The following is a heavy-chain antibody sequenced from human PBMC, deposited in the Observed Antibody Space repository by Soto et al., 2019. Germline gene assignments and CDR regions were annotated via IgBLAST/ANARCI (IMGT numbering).Heavy chain of an antibody. CDR3: ASMHYDILTGYYKGAFDI. CDR2: IYPGDSDT. V-gene: IGHV5-51*01. Sequence: GESLKISCKGSGYSFTSYWIGWVRQMPGKGLEWMGIIYPGDSDTRYSPSFQGQVTISADKSISTAYLQWSSLKASDTAMYYCASMHYDILTGYYKGAFDIWGQGTMVTVSS. CDR1: GYSFTSYW. J-gene: IGHJ3*02. D-gene: IGHD3-9*01.